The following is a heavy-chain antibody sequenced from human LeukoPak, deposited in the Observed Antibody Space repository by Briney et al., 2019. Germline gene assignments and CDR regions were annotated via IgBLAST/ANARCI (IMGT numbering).Heavy chain of an antibody. Sequence: SETLSLTCTVSGGSIDSYYWSWIRQPPGKGLEWIGYIYYTGSTEYHPSLKSRVAISLDTSKNQFSLKLTSVAAADTAVYYCARVYQSAEYYFDYWGQGNLVSVSS. CDR3: ARVYQSAEYYFDY. V-gene: IGHV4-59*01. D-gene: IGHD2-2*01. J-gene: IGHJ4*02. CDR1: GGSIDSYY. CDR2: IYYTGST.